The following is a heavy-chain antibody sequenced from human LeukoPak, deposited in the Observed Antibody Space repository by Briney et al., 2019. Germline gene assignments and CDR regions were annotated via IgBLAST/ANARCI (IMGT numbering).Heavy chain of an antibody. V-gene: IGHV3-23*01. D-gene: IGHD3-3*01. CDR3: AKDSSTDFWSGYYRDFFDY. J-gene: IGHJ4*02. CDR2: ISGSGGST. Sequence: PGGSLRLSCAASGFTFSSYAMSWVRQAPGKGLEWVSAISGSGGSTYYADSVKGRFTISRDNSKNTLYLQMNSLRAEDTAVYYCAKDSSTDFWSGYYRDFFDYWGQGTLVTVSS. CDR1: GFTFSSYA.